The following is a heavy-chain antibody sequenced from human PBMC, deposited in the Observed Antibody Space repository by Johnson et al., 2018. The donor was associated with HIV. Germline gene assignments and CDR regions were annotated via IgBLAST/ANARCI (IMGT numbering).Heavy chain of an antibody. J-gene: IGHJ3*02. V-gene: IGHV3-20*04. CDR3: AKVKSWGLDAFDI. CDR2: ITWNSGEI. D-gene: IGHD7-27*01. Sequence: EVQLVESGGGVVRPGGSLRLSCAASGFTFDDYGMSWVRQAPGRGLEWVSGITWNSGEIDYADSVEGRFTISRDNTKNSLYLQMNSLRAEDTALYYCAKVKSWGLDAFDIWGQGTIVTVSS. CDR1: GFTFDDYG.